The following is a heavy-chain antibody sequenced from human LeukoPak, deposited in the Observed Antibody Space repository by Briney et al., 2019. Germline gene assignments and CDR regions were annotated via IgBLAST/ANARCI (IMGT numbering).Heavy chain of an antibody. D-gene: IGHD3-22*01. Sequence: GGSLRLSCAASGFTFSDYYMSWIRQAPGKGLEWVSYISSSGSTIYYADSVKGRFTISRDNAKNSLYLQMNSLRAEDTAVYYCARDADSGDSSDIDYWGQGTLVTVSS. CDR3: ARDADSGDSSDIDY. V-gene: IGHV3-11*04. J-gene: IGHJ4*02. CDR1: GFTFSDYY. CDR2: ISSSGSTI.